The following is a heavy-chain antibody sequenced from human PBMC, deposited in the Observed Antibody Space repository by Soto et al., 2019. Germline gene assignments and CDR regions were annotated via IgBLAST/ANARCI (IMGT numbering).Heavy chain of an antibody. Sequence: QVQLQESGPGLVKPSNTLSLTCAVSGYSISSSNWWGWIRQPPGKGLEWIGYIYYSGTTYYNPSLKSRVTMSVDTSKNQFSLKLTSVTAVDTAVHYCARREIQGPIDYRGQGTLVTVSS. CDR1: GYSISSSNW. CDR3: ARREIQGPIDY. D-gene: IGHD1-26*01. CDR2: IYYSGTT. V-gene: IGHV4-28*01. J-gene: IGHJ4*02.